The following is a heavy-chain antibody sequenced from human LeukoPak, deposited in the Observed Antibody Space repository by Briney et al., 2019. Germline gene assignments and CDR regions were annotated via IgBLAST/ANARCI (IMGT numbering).Heavy chain of an antibody. Sequence: PGGSLRLSCAASGFTFSSYAMSWVRQAPGKGLEWVSAISGSGGSTYYAGSVKGRFTISRDNSKNTLYLQMNSLRAEDTAVYYCAKDKSRYCSSTSCYGWGTFDYWGQGTLVTVSS. D-gene: IGHD2-2*01. CDR1: GFTFSSYA. V-gene: IGHV3-23*01. CDR3: AKDKSRYCSSTSCYGWGTFDY. J-gene: IGHJ4*02. CDR2: ISGSGGST.